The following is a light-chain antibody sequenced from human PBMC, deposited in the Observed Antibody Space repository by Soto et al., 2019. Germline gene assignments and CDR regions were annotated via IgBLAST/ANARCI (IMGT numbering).Light chain of an antibody. V-gene: IGKV3-11*01. Sequence: EIVLTQSPATLSLSPGERATLSCRASQSVGNSLLWYQQKPGQAPRLLMYDASIRATGIPARFSGSGSGTDFTLTISRLEPEDFAVYYCQQYDSSPRTFGQGTKVDI. J-gene: IGKJ1*01. CDR3: QQYDSSPRT. CDR1: QSVGNS. CDR2: DAS.